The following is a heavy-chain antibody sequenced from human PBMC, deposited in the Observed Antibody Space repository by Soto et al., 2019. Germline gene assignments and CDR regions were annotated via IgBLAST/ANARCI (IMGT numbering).Heavy chain of an antibody. D-gene: IGHD4-17*01. V-gene: IGHV3-23*01. CDR2: ISGSGGST. Sequence: EVQLLESGGGLVQPGGSLRLSCAASGFTFSSYAMSWVRQAPGKGLEWVSAISGSGGSTYYADSVKGRFTISRDNSKNTLYLQMNSMRAEDTAVYYCAKLIYGDSTGHHWYFDLWGRGTLVTVSS. CDR3: AKLIYGDSTGHHWYFDL. CDR1: GFTFSSYA. J-gene: IGHJ2*01.